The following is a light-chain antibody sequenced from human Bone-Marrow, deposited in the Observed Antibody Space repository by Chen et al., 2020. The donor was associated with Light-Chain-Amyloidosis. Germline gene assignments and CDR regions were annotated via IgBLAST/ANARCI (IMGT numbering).Light chain of an antibody. V-gene: IGLV2-14*01. CDR1: SSDVGGYDY. CDR2: DVS. J-gene: IGLJ1*01. CDR3: TSYTSSRTRV. Sequence: QSALTHPASVSVSPGQSITISCTGSSSDVGGYDYVSWYQQHPGKAPQLIIYDVSNRPSGVSDRFSGSKSGYTASLTISGLQADDEADYYCTSYTSSRTRVFGTGTKVTVL.